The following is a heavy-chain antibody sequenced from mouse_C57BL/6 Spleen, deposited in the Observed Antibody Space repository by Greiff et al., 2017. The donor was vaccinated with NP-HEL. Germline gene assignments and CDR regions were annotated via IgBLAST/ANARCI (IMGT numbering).Heavy chain of an antibody. J-gene: IGHJ4*01. V-gene: IGHV1-82*01. CDR2: IYPGDGVT. CDR1: GYAFSSSW. CDR3: ARGGYYAMDY. Sequence: VKLVESGPELVKPGASVKISCKASGYAFSSSWMNWVKQRPGKGLEWIGRIYPGDGVTNYNGKFKGKATLTADKSSSTAYMQLSSLTSEDSAVYFCARGGYYAMDYWGQGTSVTVSS.